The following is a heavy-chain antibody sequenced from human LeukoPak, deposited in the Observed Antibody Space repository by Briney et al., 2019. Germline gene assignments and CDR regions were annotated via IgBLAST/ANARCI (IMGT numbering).Heavy chain of an antibody. Sequence: GGFLRLSCAASGFTFSSYAMSWVRQAPGKGLEWVSAISGSGGSTYYADSVKGRFTISRDNSKNTLYLQMNSLRAEDTAVYYCAKADVVVVVAATRYWGQGTLVTVSS. CDR2: ISGSGGST. CDR1: GFTFSSYA. CDR3: AKADVVVVVAATRY. J-gene: IGHJ4*02. D-gene: IGHD2-15*01. V-gene: IGHV3-23*01.